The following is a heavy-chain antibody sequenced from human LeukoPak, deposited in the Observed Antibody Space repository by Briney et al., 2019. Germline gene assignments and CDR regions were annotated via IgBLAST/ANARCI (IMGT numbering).Heavy chain of an antibody. Sequence: ASVKVSCKASGYIFTGYHMHWVRQAPGQGLEWMGWINPNSGGTSYAQKFQGRVTMTRDTSISTAYMELSRLTSDDTAVYYCAKDPNYHYDSRGYTPGFWGQGTLVTVSS. V-gene: IGHV1-2*02. CDR1: GYIFTGYH. J-gene: IGHJ4*02. D-gene: IGHD3-22*01. CDR2: INPNSGGT. CDR3: AKDPNYHYDSRGYTPGF.